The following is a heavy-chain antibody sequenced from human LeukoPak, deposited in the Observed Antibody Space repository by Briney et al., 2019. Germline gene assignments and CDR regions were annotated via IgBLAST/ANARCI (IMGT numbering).Heavy chain of an antibody. CDR1: GYSFTNYW. D-gene: IGHD4-17*01. CDR3: ATGASKVTTDFANY. J-gene: IGHJ4*02. CDR2: IDPSDSYT. Sequence: PGESLKISCNGSGYSFTNYWISWVRQMPGKGLEWTGRIDPSDSYTKYSPSLEGHVTISVDKSISTAFLQWNSLKASDSAMYYCATGASKVTTDFANYWGQGTQVAVSS. V-gene: IGHV5-10-1*01.